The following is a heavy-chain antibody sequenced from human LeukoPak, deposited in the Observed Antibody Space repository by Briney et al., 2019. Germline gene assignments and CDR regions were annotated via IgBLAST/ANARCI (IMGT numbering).Heavy chain of an antibody. CDR3: ARDVLLPTAMVLFDY. CDR2: ISAYNGNT. Sequence: GASVKVSCKASGYTFTSYGISWVRQAPGQGLEWMGWISAYNGNTNYAQKLQGRVTMTTDTSTSTAYMELRSLRSDDTAVYYCARDVLLPTAMVLFDYWGQGTLVTVSS. CDR1: GYTFTSYG. V-gene: IGHV1-18*01. D-gene: IGHD5-18*01. J-gene: IGHJ4*02.